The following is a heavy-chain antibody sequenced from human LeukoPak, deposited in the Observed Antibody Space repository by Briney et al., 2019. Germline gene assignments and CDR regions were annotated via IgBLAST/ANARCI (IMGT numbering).Heavy chain of an antibody. V-gene: IGHV4-34*01. CDR3: ARVGAELRTIDY. J-gene: IGHJ4*02. CDR1: GGSFSGYY. D-gene: IGHD1-7*01. CDR2: INHSGST. Sequence: SETLSLTCAVYGGSFSGYYWNWIRQPPGEGLEWIGEINHSGSTNYNPSLKSRVTISVDTSKNQFSLKLSSVTAADTAVYYCARVGAELRTIDYWGQGTLVTVSS.